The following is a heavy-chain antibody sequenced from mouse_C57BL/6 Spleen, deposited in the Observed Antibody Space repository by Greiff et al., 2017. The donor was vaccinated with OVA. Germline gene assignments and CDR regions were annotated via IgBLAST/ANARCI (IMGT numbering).Heavy chain of an antibody. D-gene: IGHD1-1*01. CDR2: ISDGGSYT. Sequence: EVQGVESGGGLVKPGGSLKLSCAASGFTFSSYAMSWVRQTPEKRLEWVATISDGGSYTYYPDNVKGRFTISRDNAKNNLYLQMSHLKSEDTAMYYCARDPDYYGSSLYYFDYWGQGATLTVSS. CDR3: ARDPDYYGSSLYYFDY. J-gene: IGHJ2*01. CDR1: GFTFSSYA. V-gene: IGHV5-4*01.